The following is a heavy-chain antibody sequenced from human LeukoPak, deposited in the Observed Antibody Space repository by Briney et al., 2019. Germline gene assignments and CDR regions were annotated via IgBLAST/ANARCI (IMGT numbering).Heavy chain of an antibody. D-gene: IGHD1-7*01. J-gene: IGHJ4*02. Sequence: GGSLRLSCAASGFALSSNYMSWVRQAPGKGLEWVSVIYSGGSTYYADSVKGRFTISRDNSKNTLYLQMNSLRAEDTAVYYCAGGELISFFDYWGQGTLATVSS. CDR3: AGGELISFFDY. CDR1: GFALSSNY. V-gene: IGHV3-53*01. CDR2: IYSGGST.